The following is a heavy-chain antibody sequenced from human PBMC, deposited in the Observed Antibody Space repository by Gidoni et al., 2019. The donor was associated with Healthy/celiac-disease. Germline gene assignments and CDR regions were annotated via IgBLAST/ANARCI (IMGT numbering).Heavy chain of an antibody. V-gene: IGHV5-10-1*03. D-gene: IGHD5-12*01. CDR2: IDPSDSYT. J-gene: IGHJ3*02. Sequence: EVQLVQSGAEVKKPGESLRISCKGSGYSFTSYWISWVRQMPGKGLEWMGRIDPSDSYTNYSPSFQGHVTISADKSISTAYLQWSSLKASDTAMYYCASPNVEMATTDGEMGAFDIWGQGTMVTVSS. CDR1: GYSFTSYW. CDR3: ASPNVEMATTDGEMGAFDI.